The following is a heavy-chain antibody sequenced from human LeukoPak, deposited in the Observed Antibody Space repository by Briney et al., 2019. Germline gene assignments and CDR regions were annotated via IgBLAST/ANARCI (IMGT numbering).Heavy chain of an antibody. V-gene: IGHV1-69*04. CDR2: IIPILGIA. CDR1: GGTFSSYA. D-gene: IGHD5-12*01. J-gene: IGHJ5*02. CDR3: ATNPAIVATRPNWFDP. Sequence: SVKVSRKASGGTFSSYAISWVRQAPGQGLEWMGRIIPILGIANYAQKFQGRVTITADKSTSTAYMELSSLRSEDTAVYYCATNPAIVATRPNWFDPWGQGTLVTVSS.